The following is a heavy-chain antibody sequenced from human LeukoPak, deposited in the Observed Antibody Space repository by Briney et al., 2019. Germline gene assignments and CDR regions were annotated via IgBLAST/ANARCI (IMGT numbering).Heavy chain of an antibody. V-gene: IGHV3-64*01. CDR2: ISTDGGGT. Sequence: GGSLRLSCAASGFTFSDYAMHWVRQAPGKGLEYVSAISTDGGGTYYVNSVKGRFTISRDNSKNTLYLQMGSLRAEDMAVYYCARYGSGSYHHYWGQGALVTVSS. J-gene: IGHJ4*02. CDR1: GFTFSDYA. CDR3: ARYGSGSYHHY. D-gene: IGHD3-10*01.